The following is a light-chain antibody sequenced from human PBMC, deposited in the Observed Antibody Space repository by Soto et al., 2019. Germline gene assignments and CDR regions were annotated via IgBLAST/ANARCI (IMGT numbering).Light chain of an antibody. CDR1: QTLLYSSNNKNY. CDR2: WAS. J-gene: IGKJ4*01. Sequence: DFVMTQSPDSLAVSLGERATINCKSSQTLLYSSNNKNYLAWYRQKPGQPPKLLIYWASTRESGVPDRFSGSGSGTDFTLTISSLQAEDVAVYYCQQYYSTPLTFGGGTKVDIK. CDR3: QQYYSTPLT. V-gene: IGKV4-1*01.